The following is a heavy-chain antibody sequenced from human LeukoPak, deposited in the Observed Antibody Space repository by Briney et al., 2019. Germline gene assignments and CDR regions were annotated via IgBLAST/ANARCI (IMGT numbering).Heavy chain of an antibody. D-gene: IGHD3-16*01. CDR1: GFTVITND. J-gene: IGHJ4*02. CDR2: LYSDGNT. CDR3: ARGVEPLAANTLAY. Sequence: GGSLRLSRAASGFTVITNDMTWVRQAPGKGLEWVSVLYSDGNTKYADSVQVRFTISRDIPKNTLYLEMNSLSPDDAAVYYCARGVEPLAANTLAYWGQGTLVTVSS. V-gene: IGHV3-53*01.